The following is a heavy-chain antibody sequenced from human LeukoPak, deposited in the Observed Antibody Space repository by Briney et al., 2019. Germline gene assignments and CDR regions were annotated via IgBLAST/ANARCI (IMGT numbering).Heavy chain of an antibody. CDR1: GFTFDDYG. V-gene: IGHV3-20*01. J-gene: IGHJ4*02. Sequence: PGGSLRLSCAASGFTFDDYGMTWVRQGPGKGLEWVSGINWNGDNTGYADSVKGRFTISRDNAKNSLYLQINSLRAEDTALYHCARVYDSSGYYYFDYWGQGTLVTVSS. D-gene: IGHD3-22*01. CDR2: INWNGDNT. CDR3: ARVYDSSGYYYFDY.